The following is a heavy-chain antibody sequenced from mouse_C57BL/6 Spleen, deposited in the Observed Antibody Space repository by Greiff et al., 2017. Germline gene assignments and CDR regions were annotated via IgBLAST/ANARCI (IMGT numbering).Heavy chain of an antibody. CDR3: ARAGAYYCFDY. CDR1: GFTFSDYG. D-gene: IGHD2-10*01. Sequence: VQLKQSGGGLVKPGGSLKLSCAASGFTFSDYGMHWVRQAPEKGLEWVAYISSGSSTIYYADTVKGRFTISRDNAKNTLFLQMTSLRSEDTAMYYCARAGAYYCFDYWGQGTTLTVSS. J-gene: IGHJ2*01. V-gene: IGHV5-17*01. CDR2: ISSGSSTI.